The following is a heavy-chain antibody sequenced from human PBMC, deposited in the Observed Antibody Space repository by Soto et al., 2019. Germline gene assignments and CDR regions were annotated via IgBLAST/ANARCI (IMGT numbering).Heavy chain of an antibody. V-gene: IGHV1-24*01. J-gene: IGHJ4*02. D-gene: IGHD2-15*01. CDR1: GYTLTELS. CDR2: FDPEDGET. Sequence: GASVKVSCKVSGYTLTELSMYWVRQASGKGLQWMGGFDPEDGETIYAQKFQGRVTMTEDTSTDTAYMEMSSLRSEDTAVYYCATQYCSGGSCYVLYWGQGTLVTVSS. CDR3: ATQYCSGGSCYVLY.